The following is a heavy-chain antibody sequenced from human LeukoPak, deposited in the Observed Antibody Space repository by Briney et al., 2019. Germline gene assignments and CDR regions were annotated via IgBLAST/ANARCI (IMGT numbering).Heavy chain of an antibody. D-gene: IGHD1-26*01. CDR1: AYTFTNYA. CDR3: ARDLAGIVGVTAWFDP. J-gene: IGHJ5*02. Sequence: ASVKVSFKASAYTFTNYAINWVGPAPGQGVEWKGWISVSNGNTNYAQKLQGRVTMTTDTSTNTAYMELRSLRFDDTAVYYCARDLAGIVGVTAWFDPWGQGTLVTVSS. V-gene: IGHV1-18*01. CDR2: ISVSNGNT.